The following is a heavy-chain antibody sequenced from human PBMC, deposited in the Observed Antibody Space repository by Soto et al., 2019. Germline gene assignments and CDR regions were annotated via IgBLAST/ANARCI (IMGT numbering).Heavy chain of an antibody. J-gene: IGHJ4*02. V-gene: IGHV1-69*08. CDR1: GGTFSSYT. Sequence: QVQLVQSGAEVKKPGSSVKVSCKASGGTFSSYTISWVRQAPGQGLEWMGRIIPILGIANYAQKSQGRVTITADKSASTAYMELSSLRSEDTAVYYCARDPGFGAWGQGTLVTVSS. CDR3: ARDPGFGA. D-gene: IGHD3-10*01. CDR2: IIPILGIA.